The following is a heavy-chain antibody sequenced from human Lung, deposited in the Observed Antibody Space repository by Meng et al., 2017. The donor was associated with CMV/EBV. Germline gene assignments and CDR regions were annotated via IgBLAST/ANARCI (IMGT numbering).Heavy chain of an antibody. D-gene: IGHD2-2*02. V-gene: IGHV3-21*01. CDR2: ISSSSSYI. CDR1: GFTFSSYS. J-gene: IGHJ4*02. Sequence: SCAASGFTFSSYSMNWVRQAPGKGLEWVSSISSSSSYIYYADSVKGRFTISRDNAKNSLYLQMNSLRAEDTAVYYCARAPYCSSTSCYKRGGYYFDYWGQGTXVTVSS. CDR3: ARAPYCSSTSCYKRGGYYFDY.